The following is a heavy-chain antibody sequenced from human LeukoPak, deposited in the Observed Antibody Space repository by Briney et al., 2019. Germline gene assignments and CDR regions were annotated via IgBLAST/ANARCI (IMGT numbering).Heavy chain of an antibody. CDR2: ISYDGSNK. Sequence: GGSLRLSCAASGFTSSSYAMHWFRQAPGKGLEWVAVISYDGSNKYYADSVKGRFTISRDNSKNTLYLQMNSLRAEDTAVYYCARDIIPHNYDFWSGDYWGQGTLVTVSS. J-gene: IGHJ4*02. D-gene: IGHD3-3*01. CDR1: GFTSSSYA. CDR3: ARDIIPHNYDFWSGDY. V-gene: IGHV3-30-3*01.